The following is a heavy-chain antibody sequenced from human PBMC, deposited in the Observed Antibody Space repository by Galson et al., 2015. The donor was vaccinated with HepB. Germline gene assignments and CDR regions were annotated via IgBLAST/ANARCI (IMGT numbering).Heavy chain of an antibody. CDR3: AREEQLASPNYYYYYMDV. V-gene: IGHV3-21*01. Sequence: SLRLSCAASGFTFSNYSMNWVRQAPGKGLEWVSSISSSSSYIYYADSVKGQFTISRDNAKNSLYLQMNSLRAEDTAVYYCAREEQLASPNYYYYYMDVWGKGTTVTVSS. J-gene: IGHJ6*03. CDR1: GFTFSNYS. D-gene: IGHD6-6*01. CDR2: ISSSSSYI.